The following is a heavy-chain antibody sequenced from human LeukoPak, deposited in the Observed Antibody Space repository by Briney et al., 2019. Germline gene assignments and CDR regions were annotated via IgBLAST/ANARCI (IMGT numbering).Heavy chain of an antibody. CDR2: VKPDESEK. CDR3: VTHEVTVITRSTFDY. V-gene: IGHV3-7*01. Sequence: TGGSLRLSCVASGFTFSNDLMSCVRQAPGKGLEWVANVKPDESEKYYGDSVKGRFTISRDNAKNSLYLQMHSLSVDDTAVYYCVTHEVTVITRSTFDYWGQGTLLTVSS. J-gene: IGHJ4*02. CDR1: GFTFSNDL. D-gene: IGHD4-23*01.